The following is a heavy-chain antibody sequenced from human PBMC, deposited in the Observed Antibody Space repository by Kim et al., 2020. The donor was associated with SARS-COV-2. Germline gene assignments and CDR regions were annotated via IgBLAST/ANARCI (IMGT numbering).Heavy chain of an antibody. D-gene: IGHD2-21*02. Sequence: ASVKVSCKASGYSFASYGISWVGKALGQGFRWMEGPGATTVMQVNGQPFNARTTMTTDISPSAAYLEVRSLRSDDTAIYYCARGGRGDHFYNGMDVWGQGTAVTVSS. CDR3: ARGGRGDHFYNGMDV. CDR2: PGATTVM. CDR1: GYSFASYG. J-gene: IGHJ6*02. V-gene: IGHV1-18*01.